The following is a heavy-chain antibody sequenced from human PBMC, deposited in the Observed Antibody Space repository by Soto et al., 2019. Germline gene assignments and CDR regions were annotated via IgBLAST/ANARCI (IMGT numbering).Heavy chain of an antibody. CDR2: ISSTTNYI. CDR3: ARESEDLTSNFDY. Sequence: MNWVRQAPGKGLEWVSSISSTTNYIYYGDSMKGRFTISRDNAKNSLYLEMNSLRAEDTAVYYCARESEDLTSNFDYWGQGTLVTVSS. V-gene: IGHV3-21*06. J-gene: IGHJ4*02.